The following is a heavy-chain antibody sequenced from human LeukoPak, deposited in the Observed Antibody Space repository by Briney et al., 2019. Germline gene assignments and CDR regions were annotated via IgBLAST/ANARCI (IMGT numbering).Heavy chain of an antibody. CDR1: GFTFSSYS. CDR3: ARDSLKNPYGAETRFDY. V-gene: IGHV3-48*02. Sequence: GGSLRLSCAASGFTFSSYSMNWVRQAPGKGLEWVSYISSSSSTIYYADSVKGRFTISRDNAKNSLYLQMNSLRDEDTAVYYCARDSLKNPYGAETRFDYWGQGTLVTVSS. CDR2: ISSSSSTI. J-gene: IGHJ4*02. D-gene: IGHD1-14*01.